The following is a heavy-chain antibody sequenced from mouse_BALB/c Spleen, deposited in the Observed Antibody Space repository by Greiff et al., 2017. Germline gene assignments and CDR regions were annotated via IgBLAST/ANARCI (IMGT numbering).Heavy chain of an antibody. J-gene: IGHJ2*01. V-gene: IGHV3-6*02. CDR3: ARGILFDY. CDR2: ISYDGSN. CDR1: GYSITSGYY. Sequence: DVQLQESGPGLVKPSQSLSLTCSVTGYSITSGYYWNWIRQFPGNKLEWMGYISYDGSNNYNPSLKNRISITRDTSKNQFFLKLNSVTTEDTATYYCARGILFDYWGQGTTLTVSS.